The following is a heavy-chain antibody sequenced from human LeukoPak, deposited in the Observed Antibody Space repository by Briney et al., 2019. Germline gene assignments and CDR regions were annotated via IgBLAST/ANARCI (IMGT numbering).Heavy chain of an antibody. D-gene: IGHD2-15*01. J-gene: IGHJ5*02. Sequence: ASVKVSCKASGGTFSSYAISWVRQAPGQGLEWMGRIIPIFGTANYAQKFQGRVTITTDESTSTAYMELSSLRSEDTAAYYCARSIVVVVAATSWFDPWGQGTLVTVSS. V-gene: IGHV1-69*05. CDR3: ARSIVVVVAATSWFDP. CDR2: IIPIFGTA. CDR1: GGTFSSYA.